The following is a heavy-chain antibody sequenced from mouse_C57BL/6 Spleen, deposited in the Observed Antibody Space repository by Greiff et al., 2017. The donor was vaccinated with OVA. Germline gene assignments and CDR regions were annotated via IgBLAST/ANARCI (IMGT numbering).Heavy chain of an antibody. V-gene: IGHV1-81*01. CDR1: GYTFTSYG. D-gene: IGHD1-1*01. Sequence: VKLVESGAELARPGASVKLSCKASGYTFTSYGISWVKQRTGQGLEWIGEIYPRSGNTYYNEKFKGKATLTADKSSSTAYMELRSLTSEDSAVYFCARWAVVGDYWGQGTTLTVSS. CDR2: IYPRSGNT. CDR3: ARWAVVGDY. J-gene: IGHJ2*01.